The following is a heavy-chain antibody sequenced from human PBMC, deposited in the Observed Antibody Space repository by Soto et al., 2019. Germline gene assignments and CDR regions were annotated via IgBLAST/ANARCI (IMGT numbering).Heavy chain of an antibody. J-gene: IGHJ6*02. V-gene: IGHV3-7*03. D-gene: IGHD2-2*01. CDR1: GFTFSNYW. CDR3: ARCRGPNCSSGMDV. CDR2: IKQDGSEQ. Sequence: PGGSLRLSCAASGFTFSNYWMTWVRQAPGKGLEWVASIKQDGSEQYSVDSVKGRFTISRDNVRNSLYLQMKSLRAEDTAVYYCARCRGPNCSSGMDVWGQGTTVTVSS.